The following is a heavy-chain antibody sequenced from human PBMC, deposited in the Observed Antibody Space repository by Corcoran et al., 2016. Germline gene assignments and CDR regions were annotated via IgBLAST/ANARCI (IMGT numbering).Heavy chain of an antibody. CDR3: AGGGKEGSGDYYYGMDV. CDR1: GYTFTSYD. CDR2: MNPNSGNT. V-gene: IGHV1-8*01. J-gene: IGHJ6*02. Sequence: QVQLVQSGAEVKKPGASVKVSCKASGYTFTSYDINWVRQATGQGLEWMGWMNPNSGNTGYAQKFQGRVTMTRNTSISTAYMGLSSRRSEVTAVDYWAGGGKEGSGDYYYGMDVWGQGTTVTVSS. D-gene: IGHD1-26*01.